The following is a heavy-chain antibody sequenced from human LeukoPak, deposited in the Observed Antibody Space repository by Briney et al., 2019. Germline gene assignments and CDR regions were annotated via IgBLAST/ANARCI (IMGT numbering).Heavy chain of an antibody. CDR3: ARSILSIAVAGEYDY. V-gene: IGHV3-21*01. J-gene: IGHJ4*02. CDR2: ISSSSSYI. D-gene: IGHD6-19*01. Sequence: PGGSLRLSCAASGFTFCSYSMNWVRQAPGKGLEWVSSISSSSSYIYYADSVKGRFTISRDNAKNSLYLQMNSLRAEDTAVYYCARSILSIAVAGEYDYWGQGTLVTVSS. CDR1: GFTFCSYS.